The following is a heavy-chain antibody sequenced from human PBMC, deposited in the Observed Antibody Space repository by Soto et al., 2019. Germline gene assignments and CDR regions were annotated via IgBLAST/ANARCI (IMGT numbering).Heavy chain of an antibody. D-gene: IGHD3-10*01. V-gene: IGHV6-1*01. CDR1: GDRVSSNSAA. Sequence: PSQTLSLTCAISGDRVSSNSAAWNWIRQSPSRGLEWLGRTYYRSKWYNDYAVSVKSRITINPDTSKNQFSLQLNSVTPEDTAVYYCARAVKLLWFGELLSPSWFDPWGQGTLVTVSS. CDR3: ARAVKLLWFGELLSPSWFDP. J-gene: IGHJ5*02. CDR2: TYYRSKWYN.